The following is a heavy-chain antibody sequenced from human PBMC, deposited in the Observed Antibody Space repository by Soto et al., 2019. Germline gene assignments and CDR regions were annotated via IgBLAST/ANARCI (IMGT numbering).Heavy chain of an antibody. J-gene: IGHJ5*02. CDR3: ARAPCSSTSCYSNWFDP. Sequence: SVKVSCKASGGTFSSHTISWVRQAPGQGLEWMGRIIPILGIANYAQKFQGRVTITADKSTSTAYMELSSLRSEDTAVYYCARAPCSSTSCYSNWFDPWGQGTLVTVSS. V-gene: IGHV1-69*02. CDR2: IIPILGIA. D-gene: IGHD2-2*01. CDR1: GGTFSSHT.